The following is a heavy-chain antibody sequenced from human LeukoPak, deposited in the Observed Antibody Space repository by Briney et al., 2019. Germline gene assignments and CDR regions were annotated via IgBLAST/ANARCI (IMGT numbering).Heavy chain of an antibody. D-gene: IGHD3-22*01. J-gene: IGHJ4*02. CDR2: IYTSGST. V-gene: IGHV4-61*02. Sequence: PSETLSLTCIVSGGSTSTGDYYCSWIRQPAGKGLEWIGRIYTSGSTNYNPSLKSRVTMSVDTSQNQFSLKLSSVTAADTAVYFCARNYYDTKKLWDWGQGTLVTVSS. CDR1: GGSTSTGDYY. CDR3: ARNYYDTKKLWD.